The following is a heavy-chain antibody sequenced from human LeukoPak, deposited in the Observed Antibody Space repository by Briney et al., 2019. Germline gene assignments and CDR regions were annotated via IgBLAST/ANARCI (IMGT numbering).Heavy chain of an antibody. Sequence: PGGSLRLSCSASGFTFSSYSMNWVRQAPGQGLEWVSYISSSSSTIYYADSVKGRFTISRDNAKNSLYLQMNSLRDEDTAVYYCARDQYLGIQLLSLYGMDVWGQGTTVTVSS. J-gene: IGHJ6*02. CDR2: ISSSSSTI. V-gene: IGHV3-48*02. CDR3: ARDQYLGIQLLSLYGMDV. CDR1: GFTFSSYS. D-gene: IGHD5-18*01.